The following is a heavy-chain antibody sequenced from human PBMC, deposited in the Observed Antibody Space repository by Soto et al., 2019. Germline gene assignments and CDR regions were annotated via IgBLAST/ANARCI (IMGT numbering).Heavy chain of an antibody. J-gene: IGHJ6*02. CDR3: ARHEGDGYNSPGYYYYGMDV. CDR1: GGSISSSSYY. V-gene: IGHV4-39*01. CDR2: IYYSGST. Sequence: PSETLSLTCTVSGGSISSSSYYWGWIRQPPGKGLEWFGSIYYSGSTYYDPSLKSRVTISVDTSKNQFSLKLSSVTAADTAVYYCARHEGDGYNSPGYYYYGMDVWGQGTTVTVSS. D-gene: IGHD5-12*01.